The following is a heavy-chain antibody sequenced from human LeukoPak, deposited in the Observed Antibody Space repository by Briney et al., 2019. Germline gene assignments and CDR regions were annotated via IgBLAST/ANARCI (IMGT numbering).Heavy chain of an antibody. CDR2: INQDGSEK. Sequence: GTLRLSCAASGFIFSRYGMSWVRQAPGQGLEWVANINQDGSEKYYLDSAKGRFTISRDNARNSLYLQVNSLRAEDTAVYYCARGGTSGYSSTRHFWGGNYYFDYWGQGSLVTVSS. J-gene: IGHJ4*02. CDR1: GFIFSRYG. V-gene: IGHV3-7*01. CDR3: ARGGTSGYSSTRHFWGGNYYFDY. D-gene: IGHD2-2*01.